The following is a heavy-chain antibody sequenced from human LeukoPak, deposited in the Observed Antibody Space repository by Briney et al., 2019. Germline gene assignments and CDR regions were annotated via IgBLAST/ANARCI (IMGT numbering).Heavy chain of an antibody. CDR3: AELGITMIGGV. J-gene: IGHJ6*04. CDR1: GFTLSAYD. D-gene: IGHD3-10*02. Sequence: GGSLRLSCAASGFTLSAYDMHWVRQTTEEALEWVSTIGSGADTYYPASVKGRFTISRDTARNSLYLQMNSLRGGDTAVYYCAELGITMIGGVWGKGTTVTISS. V-gene: IGHV3-13*01. CDR2: IGSGADT.